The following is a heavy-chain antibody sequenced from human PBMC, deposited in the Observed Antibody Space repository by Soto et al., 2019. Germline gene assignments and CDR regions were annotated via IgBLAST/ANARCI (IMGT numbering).Heavy chain of an antibody. Sequence: GGSLRLSCAASGFTFSSYGMHWVRQAPGKGLEWVAVIWYDGSNKYYADSVKGRFTISRDNSRNTLYLQMNSLRAEDTAVYYCARDSPDYYDSSGYYDYWGQGTLVTVSS. J-gene: IGHJ4*02. CDR3: ARDSPDYYDSSGYYDY. CDR2: IWYDGSNK. V-gene: IGHV3-33*01. CDR1: GFTFSSYG. D-gene: IGHD3-22*01.